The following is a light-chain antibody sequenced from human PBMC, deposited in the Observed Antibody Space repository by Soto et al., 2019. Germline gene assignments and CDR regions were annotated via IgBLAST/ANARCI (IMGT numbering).Light chain of an antibody. Sequence: QSALTQPPSASGSPGQSVTISCTGTSSDIGGYNYVSWYQQHPGKAPKLMIHEVSKRPSGVPDRFSGSKSGNTASQTVSGLQAEDEADYYCSSFAASNNVVFGGGTKLTVL. V-gene: IGLV2-8*01. CDR1: SSDIGGYNY. CDR3: SSFAASNNVV. J-gene: IGLJ2*01. CDR2: EVS.